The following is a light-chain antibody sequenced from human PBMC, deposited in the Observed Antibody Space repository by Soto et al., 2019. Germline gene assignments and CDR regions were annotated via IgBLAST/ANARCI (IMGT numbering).Light chain of an antibody. J-gene: IGKJ2*01. CDR1: QSVSSN. CDR2: GAS. Sequence: EIVMTQSPATLSVSPGERATLSCRASQSVSSNLAWYQQKPGQAPRLLIYGASTRATGIPARFSGSGSGTEFTLTISSLQSEDFAVYYCQHYNNWPPYTFGQGTKLELK. V-gene: IGKV3-15*01. CDR3: QHYNNWPPYT.